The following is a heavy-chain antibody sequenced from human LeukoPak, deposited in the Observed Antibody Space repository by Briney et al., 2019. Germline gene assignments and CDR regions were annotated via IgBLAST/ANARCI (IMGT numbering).Heavy chain of an antibody. Sequence: GGSLRLSCAASGFTFSSYSMNWVRQAPGKGLEWVAVISYDGSNKYYADSVKGRFTISRDNSKNTLYLQMNSLRAEDTAVYYCAREGNFGVVTARFDYWGQGTLVTVSS. V-gene: IGHV3-30*03. CDR1: GFTFSSYS. J-gene: IGHJ4*02. CDR3: AREGNFGVVTARFDY. CDR2: ISYDGSNK. D-gene: IGHD3-3*01.